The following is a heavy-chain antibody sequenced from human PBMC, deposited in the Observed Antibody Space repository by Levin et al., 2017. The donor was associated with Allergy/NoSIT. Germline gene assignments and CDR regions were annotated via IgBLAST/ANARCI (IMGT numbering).Heavy chain of an antibody. V-gene: IGHV1-46*01. CDR3: ARVSVTSVSVGAFDI. J-gene: IGHJ3*02. Sequence: ASVKVSCRASGYAFTSYYMHWVRQAPGQGLEWMGIINPSGGSTSYAQKFQGRVTMTRDTSTSTVYMELSSLRSEDTAVYYCARVSVTSVSVGAFDIWGQGTMVTVSS. D-gene: IGHD4-17*01. CDR2: INPSGGST. CDR1: GYAFTSYY.